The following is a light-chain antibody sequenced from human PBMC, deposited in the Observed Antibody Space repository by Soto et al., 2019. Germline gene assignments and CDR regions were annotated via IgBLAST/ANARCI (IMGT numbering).Light chain of an antibody. CDR2: EVT. Sequence: QSALTQPPSASGSHGQSVTISCTGTSSDVGGYNYVSWYQQHPGKAPTLMIYEVTKRPSGVPDRFSGSKSGNTASLTVSGLQDEDEADYYCSSYAGSNKRVFGTGTKVTVL. CDR3: SSYAGSNKRV. CDR1: SSDVGGYNY. V-gene: IGLV2-8*01. J-gene: IGLJ1*01.